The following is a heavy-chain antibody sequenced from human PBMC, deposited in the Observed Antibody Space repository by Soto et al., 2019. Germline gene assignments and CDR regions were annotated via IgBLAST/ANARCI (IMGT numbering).Heavy chain of an antibody. V-gene: IGHV4-39*01. CDR1: GGSISSSSYY. D-gene: IGHD2-15*01. J-gene: IGHJ6*02. CDR2: IYYSGST. Sequence: PSETLSLTCTFSGGSISSSSYYWGWIRQPPGKGLEWIGSIYYSGSTYYNPSLKSRVTISVDTSKNQFSLKLSSVTAADTAVYYCASGYGGSYYYYYGIDVWGQGTTVTVSS. CDR3: ASGYGGSYYYYYGIDV.